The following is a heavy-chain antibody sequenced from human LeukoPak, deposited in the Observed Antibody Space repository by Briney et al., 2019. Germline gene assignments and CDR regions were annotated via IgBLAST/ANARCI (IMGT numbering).Heavy chain of an antibody. CDR3: ARDVGRASAPFDY. CDR2: IYYSGRT. D-gene: IGHD1-26*01. CDR1: GGSISSYY. Sequence: SETLSLTCTVSGGSISSYYWSWIRQPPGKGLEWIGYIYYSGRTNYNPSLKSRVTISVDTSKNQFSLKLNSVTAADTAVYYCARDVGRASAPFDYWGQGTLVTVSS. J-gene: IGHJ4*02. V-gene: IGHV4-59*01.